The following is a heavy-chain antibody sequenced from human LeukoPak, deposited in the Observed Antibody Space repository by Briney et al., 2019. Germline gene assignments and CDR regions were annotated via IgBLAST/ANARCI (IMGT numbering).Heavy chain of an antibody. CDR2: INAGNGNT. CDR3: ARGPLAAQYNWFDP. J-gene: IGHJ5*02. CDR1: GYTFTSYA. D-gene: IGHD6-6*01. V-gene: IGHV1-3*03. Sequence: ASVKVSCKASGYTFTSYAMHWVRQAPGQRLEWMGWINAGNGNTKYSQEFQGRVTITRDTSASTAYMELSSLRSEDMAVYYCARGPLAAQYNWFDPWGQGTLVTVSS.